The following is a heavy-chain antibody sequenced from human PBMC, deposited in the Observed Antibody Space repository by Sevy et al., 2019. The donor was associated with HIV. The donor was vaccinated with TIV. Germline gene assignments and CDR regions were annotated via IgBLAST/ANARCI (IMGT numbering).Heavy chain of an antibody. CDR2: LSFGCGKI. V-gene: IGHV3-23*01. CDR1: GFAFYDYS. CDR3: AREGCTRPHDY. J-gene: IGHJ4*02. D-gene: IGHD2-8*01. Sequence: GGSLILSCAASGFAFYDYSMSWIRQAPGKGLEWVATLSFGCGKINYADSVKGRFTISRDNPKNSFYLQMDNLRVEDTALYYCAREGCTRPHDYWGQGTRVTVSS.